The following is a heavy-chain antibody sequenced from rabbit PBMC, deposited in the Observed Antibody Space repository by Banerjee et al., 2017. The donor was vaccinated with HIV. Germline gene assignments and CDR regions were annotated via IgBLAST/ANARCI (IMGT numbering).Heavy chain of an antibody. CDR1: GFSFSSSYY. CDR3: ARALTYGYAGYAYATEEIDAFDP. Sequence: QSLEESGGDLVKPGASLTLTCTTSGFSFSSSYYMCWVRQAPGKGLEWIACIYAGSSGSTYYASWAKGRFTISKTSSTTVTLQMTSLTAADTATYFCARALTYGYAGYAYATEEIDAFDPWGPGTLVTVS. CDR2: IYAGSSGST. D-gene: IGHD6-1*01. J-gene: IGHJ2*01. V-gene: IGHV1S40*01.